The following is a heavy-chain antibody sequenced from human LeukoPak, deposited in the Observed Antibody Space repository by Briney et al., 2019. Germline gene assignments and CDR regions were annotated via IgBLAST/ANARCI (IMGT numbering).Heavy chain of an antibody. V-gene: IGHV3-11*01. D-gene: IGHD6-19*01. J-gene: IGHJ6*02. CDR3: GLSSMNPSYYYGIDV. Sequence: GGSLRLSYAASGFIFSDYYMTWIRQAPGKGLDWVSYIDRSGATAFYADSVKGRFTMSRDNARNSLHLQMNDLRPEDSAVYYCGLSSMNPSYYYGIDVWGQGTTVRVSS. CDR2: IDRSGATA. CDR1: GFIFSDYY.